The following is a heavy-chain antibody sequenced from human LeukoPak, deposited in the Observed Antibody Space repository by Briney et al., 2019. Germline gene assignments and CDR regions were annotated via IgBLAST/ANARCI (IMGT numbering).Heavy chain of an antibody. CDR2: IYYSGST. Sequence: SQTLSLTCTVSGGSISSGGYYWSWIRQHPGKGLEWIGYIYYSGSTYYNPSLKSRVTISVDTSKHQFSLKLSSVTAADTAVYYCARQYDYYDSSGYRFDPWGQGTLVTVSS. J-gene: IGHJ5*02. D-gene: IGHD3-22*01. CDR1: GGSISSGGYY. V-gene: IGHV4-31*03. CDR3: ARQYDYYDSSGYRFDP.